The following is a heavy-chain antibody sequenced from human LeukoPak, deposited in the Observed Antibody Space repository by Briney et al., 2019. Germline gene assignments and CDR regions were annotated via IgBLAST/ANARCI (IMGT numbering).Heavy chain of an antibody. V-gene: IGHV4-59*11. CDR3: ARDGYSGSSLFDS. D-gene: IGHD1-26*01. CDR1: GGSITSHF. Sequence: SETLSLTCTVSGGSITSHFWSWIRQPPGKGLEWIGYIYHSGITNYNPSLKSRVTISVDTSKNQFSLELSSVTAADMAVYYCARDGYSGSSLFDSWGQGTLVTVSS. J-gene: IGHJ4*02. CDR2: IYHSGIT.